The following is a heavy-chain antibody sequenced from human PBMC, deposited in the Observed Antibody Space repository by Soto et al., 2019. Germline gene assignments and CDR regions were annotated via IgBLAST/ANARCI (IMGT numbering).Heavy chain of an antibody. CDR1: GFTFSSYS. J-gene: IGHJ4*02. CDR3: ARAGDDYGSGSYYYFDY. Sequence: GGSLRLSCAASGFTFSSYSMNWVRQAPGKGLEWVSYISSSSTIYYADSVKGRFTISRDNAKNSLYLQMNSLRDEDTAVYYCARAGDDYGSGSYYYFDYWGQGTLVTVSS. CDR2: ISSSSTI. V-gene: IGHV3-48*02. D-gene: IGHD3-10*01.